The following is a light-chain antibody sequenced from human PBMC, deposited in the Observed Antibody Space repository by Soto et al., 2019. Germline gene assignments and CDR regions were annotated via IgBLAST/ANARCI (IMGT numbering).Light chain of an antibody. Sequence: DIQMTQSPSTLSASVGDRVTITCRASQSISSWLAWYQQKPGKAPKLLIYDASSLESGVPSRFSGGGSGTEFTLTISSLQPDDFATYYCQQYNSYSAFTFGPGTKVDIK. CDR1: QSISSW. CDR3: QQYNSYSAFT. V-gene: IGKV1-5*01. CDR2: DAS. J-gene: IGKJ3*01.